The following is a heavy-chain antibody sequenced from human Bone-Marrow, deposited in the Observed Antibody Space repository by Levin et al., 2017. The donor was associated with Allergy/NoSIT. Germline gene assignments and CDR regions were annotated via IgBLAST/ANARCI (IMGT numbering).Heavy chain of an antibody. CDR2: IYYSVTT. Sequence: SETLSLTCNVSGGSVSSSSYYWNWLRQPPGKGLEWIGYIYYSVTTIYNPSLRGRVTLSVDTSKNQFSLKLTSVTAADTAVYFCARDGKGGWGGFDIWGQGAMVTVAS. CDR3: ARDGKGGWGGFDI. CDR1: GGSVSSSSYY. V-gene: IGHV4-61*01. D-gene: IGHD6-19*01. J-gene: IGHJ3*02.